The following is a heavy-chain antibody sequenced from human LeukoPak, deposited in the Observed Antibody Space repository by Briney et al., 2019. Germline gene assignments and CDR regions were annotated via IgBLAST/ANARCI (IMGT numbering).Heavy chain of an antibody. J-gene: IGHJ4*02. V-gene: IGHV4-34*01. D-gene: IGHD6-19*01. CDR3: VRSKAVAGSLNY. CDR1: GGSFSGYY. Sequence: SETLSLTCAVYGGSFSGYYWSWIRQPPGKGLEWIGEINHSGSTNYNPSLKSRVTISVDTSKNQFSLKLSSATAADTALYYCVRSKAVAGSLNYWGQGTLVTVSS. CDR2: INHSGST.